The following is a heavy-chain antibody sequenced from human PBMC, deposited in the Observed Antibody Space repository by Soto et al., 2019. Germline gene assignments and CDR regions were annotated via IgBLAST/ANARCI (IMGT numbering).Heavy chain of an antibody. V-gene: IGHV4-31*03. CDR1: GGSISSGGYY. D-gene: IGHD3-3*01. CDR2: IYYSGST. CDR3: ARVLGLRFLEWSPLLGYYYGMDV. Sequence: SDTLSLTCTVSGGSISSGGYYWSWIRQHPGKGLEWIGYIYYSGSTYYNPSLKSRVTISVDTSKNQFSLKLSSVTAADTAVYYCARVLGLRFLEWSPLLGYYYGMDVWGQGTTVTVSS. J-gene: IGHJ6*02.